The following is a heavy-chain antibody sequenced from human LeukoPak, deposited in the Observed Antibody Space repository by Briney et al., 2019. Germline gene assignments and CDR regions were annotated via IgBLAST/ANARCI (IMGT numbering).Heavy chain of an antibody. CDR3: LTRDSSGL. Sequence: GGSLRLSCSASGFTISIYAMHWVRQAPGKGLEDVAAVDSNGISTYYTGSVKGRFTISRDSSKNTLYLQVSSLRPEDTAVYYCLTRDSSGLWGQGTLVTVSS. D-gene: IGHD6-19*01. V-gene: IGHV3-64D*06. J-gene: IGHJ4*01. CDR2: VDSNGIST. CDR1: GFTISIYA.